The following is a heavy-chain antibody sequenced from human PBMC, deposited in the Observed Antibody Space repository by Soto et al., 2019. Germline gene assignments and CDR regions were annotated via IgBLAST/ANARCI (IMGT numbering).Heavy chain of an antibody. CDR1: GYSVTNYW. V-gene: IGHV5-51*01. J-gene: IGHJ4*02. CDR2: MYPGDSDT. Sequence: PGESLKSSCKGSGYSVTNYWIGWVRQMPGKGLELMGIMYPGDSDTRYSPSFQGQVTISADTSMNQFSLALTSVTAADTAMYYCARGSTTEKVDSWGQGILVTVSS. CDR3: ARGSTTEKVDS.